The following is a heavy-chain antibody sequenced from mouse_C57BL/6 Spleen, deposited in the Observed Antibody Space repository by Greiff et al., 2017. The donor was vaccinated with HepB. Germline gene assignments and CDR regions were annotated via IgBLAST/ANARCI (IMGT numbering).Heavy chain of an antibody. Sequence: QVQLKQPGAELVMPGASVKLSCKASGYTFTSYWMHWVKQRPGQGLEWIGEIDPSDSYTNYNQKFKGKSTLTVDKSSITAYMQLSSLTSEDSAVYYCARSLLRFFDYWGQGTTLTVSS. J-gene: IGHJ2*01. CDR1: GYTFTSYW. V-gene: IGHV1-69*01. CDR3: ARSLLRFFDY. D-gene: IGHD2-9*01. CDR2: IDPSDSYT.